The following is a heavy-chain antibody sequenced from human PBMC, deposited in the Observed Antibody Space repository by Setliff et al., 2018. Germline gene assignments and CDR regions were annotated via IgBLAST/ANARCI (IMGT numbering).Heavy chain of an antibody. Sequence: PSETLSLTCAVYGGSFSTYYWIWIRQPPGKGLEWIGEINHSGSTNYNPSLKSRVTISVDTSKNQFSLKLSSVTAADTALYYCARGPRYYYGSGSYSTDWGQGTLVTVSS. CDR2: INHSGST. CDR1: GGSFSTYY. D-gene: IGHD3-10*01. J-gene: IGHJ4*02. V-gene: IGHV4-34*01. CDR3: ARGPRYYYGSGSYSTD.